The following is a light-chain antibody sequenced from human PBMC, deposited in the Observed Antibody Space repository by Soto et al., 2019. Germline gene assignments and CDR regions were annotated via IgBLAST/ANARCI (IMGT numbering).Light chain of an antibody. Sequence: IVMTQSPATVSGSPGESATLSCRASQSVSSNLAWYQQRPCQAHRIIIYGASTRATGIPARFSGRGSGTEFTLTISSLQSEDSGVYYGQQYPNWPTFTFGQGTKVDIK. CDR3: QQYPNWPTFT. J-gene: IGKJ2*01. V-gene: IGKV3-15*01. CDR2: GAS. CDR1: QSVSSN.